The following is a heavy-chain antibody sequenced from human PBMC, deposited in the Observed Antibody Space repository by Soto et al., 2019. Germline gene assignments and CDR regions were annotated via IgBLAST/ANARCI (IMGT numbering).Heavy chain of an antibody. CDR3: VRDCSSASCGGLYGMDV. CDR2: ISSGSIYT. J-gene: IGHJ6*02. D-gene: IGHD2-2*01. Sequence: QVQLVESGGGLRRPGGFLRLTCVASGFSFSDHYMGWIRQAPGKGLELVSSISSGSIYTNYAGSVKGRFTISRDDAENSVYLQMDSLRVDDTAVYYCVRDCSSASCGGLYGMDVWGQGTTVTVSS. V-gene: IGHV3-11*06. CDR1: GFSFSDHY.